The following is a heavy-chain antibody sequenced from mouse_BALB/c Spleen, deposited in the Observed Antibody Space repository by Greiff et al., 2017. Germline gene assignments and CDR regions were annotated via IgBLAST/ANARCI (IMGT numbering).Heavy chain of an antibody. Sequence: EVQLQASGPDLVKPSQSLSLTCTVTGYSITSGYSWPWIRQFPGNKLEWMGYIHYSGSTNYNPSLKSRISITRDPSKNQFFLQLNSVTTEDTATYYCARSTTVVANFDVWGAGTTVTVSS. CDR1: GYSITSGYS. CDR3: ARSTTVVANFDV. D-gene: IGHD1-1*01. V-gene: IGHV3-1*02. CDR2: IHYSGST. J-gene: IGHJ1*01.